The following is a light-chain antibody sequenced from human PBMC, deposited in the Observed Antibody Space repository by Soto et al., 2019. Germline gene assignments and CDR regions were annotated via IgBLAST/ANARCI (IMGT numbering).Light chain of an antibody. J-gene: IGLJ1*01. CDR2: DVS. V-gene: IGLV2-14*01. CDR1: SSDVGGYNY. Sequence: QSALTQPASVSGSPGQSITISCTGTSSDVGGYNYVSWYQQHPGKAPKLLISDVSNRPSGVSNRFSGSKSGNTASLTISGLQAEDEADYYCSSYTSSSTLLVFGTGTKVTVL. CDR3: SSYTSSSTLLV.